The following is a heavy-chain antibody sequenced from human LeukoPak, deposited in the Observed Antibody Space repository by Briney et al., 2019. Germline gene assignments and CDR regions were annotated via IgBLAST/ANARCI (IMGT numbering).Heavy chain of an antibody. Sequence: SETLSLTCTVSGGSISSYYWSWIRQPPGKGLEWIGYIYYSGSTNYNPSLKSRVTISVDTSKNQFSLKLGSVTAADTAVYYCAREMVRGTGFDYWGQGTLVTVSS. V-gene: IGHV4-59*01. CDR3: AREMVRGTGFDY. CDR1: GGSISSYY. CDR2: IYYSGST. J-gene: IGHJ4*02. D-gene: IGHD3-10*01.